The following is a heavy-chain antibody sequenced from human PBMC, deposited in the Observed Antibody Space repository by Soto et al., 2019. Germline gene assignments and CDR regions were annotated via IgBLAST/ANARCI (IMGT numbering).Heavy chain of an antibody. CDR2: IYHSGST. Sequence: QVQLQESGPGLVKPSGTLSLTCAVSGGSISSSNWWSWVRQPPGKGLEWIGEIYHSGSTNYNPSLRRRXXISVDKSKSQFSLKLSSVTAADTAVYYCARVVGGYSYGMDVWGQGTTVTVSS. CDR1: GGSISSSNW. D-gene: IGHD2-2*01. V-gene: IGHV4-4*02. CDR3: ARVVGGYSYGMDV. J-gene: IGHJ6*02.